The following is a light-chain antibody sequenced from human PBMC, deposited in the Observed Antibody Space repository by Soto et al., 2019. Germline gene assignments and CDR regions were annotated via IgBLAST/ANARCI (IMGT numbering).Light chain of an antibody. Sequence: QSVLTQPPSASATPGQRVIISCSGSSSNIGKNAVKWYQQFPGTAPKLLIHSDDQRPSGVPDRFSGSKSGTSASLTISGLQSEDAAHYYCGAWDDRLSGLVFGGATKLTV. V-gene: IGLV1-44*01. CDR2: SDD. CDR1: SSNIGKNA. CDR3: GAWDDRLSGLV. J-gene: IGLJ3*02.